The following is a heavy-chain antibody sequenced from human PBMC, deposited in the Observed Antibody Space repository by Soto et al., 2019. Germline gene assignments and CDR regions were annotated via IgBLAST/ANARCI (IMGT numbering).Heavy chain of an antibody. Sequence: GASVKVSCKASGGTFSSYAISWVRQAPGQGLEWMGGIIPIFGTANYAQKFQGRVTITADESTSTAYMELSSLRSEDTAVYYCARGIVVVVAAHENYYYYGMDVWGQGTTVTVSS. D-gene: IGHD2-15*01. CDR3: ARGIVVVVAAHENYYYYGMDV. CDR2: IIPIFGTA. CDR1: GGTFSSYA. V-gene: IGHV1-69*13. J-gene: IGHJ6*02.